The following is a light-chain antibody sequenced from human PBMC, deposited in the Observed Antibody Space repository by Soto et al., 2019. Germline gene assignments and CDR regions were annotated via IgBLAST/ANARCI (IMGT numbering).Light chain of an antibody. J-gene: IGKJ1*01. V-gene: IGKV2-28*01. CDR1: QSLLDSDGKTY. CDR3: MQTLQTPT. Sequence: DIVMTQTPLSLSVTPGQPASISCRSRQSLLDSDGKTYFYWYLQRPGQPPRLPIYLGSNRASGVPDRFSGSGSGTDYTLKISRVEAEDVGVYYCMQTLQTPTSGQPTTVDIK. CDR2: LGS.